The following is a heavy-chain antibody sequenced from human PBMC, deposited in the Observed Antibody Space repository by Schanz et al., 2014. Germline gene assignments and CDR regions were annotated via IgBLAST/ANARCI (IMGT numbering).Heavy chain of an antibody. CDR2: IRYDGRNK. D-gene: IGHD6-19*01. J-gene: IGHJ6*03. CDR3: ARDHQWLARYYMDV. V-gene: IGHV3-33*01. Sequence: QVQLVESGGGVVQPGRSLRLSCVASGFTFISYDIHWVRQAPGKGLEWVAVIRYDGRNKNFVESVKGRFTISRDNPKKTLYLQMNSLRAEDTAVYYCARDHQWLARYYMDVWGKGTTVTVSS. CDR1: GFTFISYD.